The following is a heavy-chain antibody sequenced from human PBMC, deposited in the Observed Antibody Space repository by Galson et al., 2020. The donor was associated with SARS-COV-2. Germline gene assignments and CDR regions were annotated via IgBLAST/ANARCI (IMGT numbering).Heavy chain of an antibody. V-gene: IGHV3-23*03. CDR2: VYSGGSA. CDR3: AKDLGVGKRYFDS. D-gene: IGHD7-27*01. CDR1: GFTFSNYA. J-gene: IGHJ4*02. Sequence: GESLKISCAASGFTFSNYAMSWVRQAPGKGLEWVSVVYSGGSAYYADAVKGRFTISRDNSKNTLYLQMNSLRAEDSAIYYCAKDLGVGKRYFDSWGQGTLVTVSS.